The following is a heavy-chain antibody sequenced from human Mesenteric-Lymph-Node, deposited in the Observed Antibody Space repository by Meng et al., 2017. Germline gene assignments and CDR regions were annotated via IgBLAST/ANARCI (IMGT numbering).Heavy chain of an antibody. CDR1: GFSLSTSGVG. CDR3: ARVVTPYAFDI. CDR2: IFSNDEK. Sequence: SGPTLVKPTQTLTLTCTFSGFSLSTSGVGVGWIRQPPGKALEWLAHIFSNDEKSYSTSLKSRLTISKDTSKSQVVLTMTNVDPVDTATYYCARVVTPYAFDIWGQGTMVTVSS. D-gene: IGHD4-23*01. V-gene: IGHV2-26*01. J-gene: IGHJ3*02.